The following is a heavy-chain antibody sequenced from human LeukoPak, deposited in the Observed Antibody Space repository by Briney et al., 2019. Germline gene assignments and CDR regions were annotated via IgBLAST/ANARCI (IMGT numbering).Heavy chain of an antibody. CDR3: ARGEYNWNYFDY. J-gene: IGHJ4*02. Sequence: GSLRLSCAASGFTFSSYGMHWVRQAPGKGLEWVAVISYDGSNKYYADSVKGRFTISRDNSKNTLYLQMNSLRAEDTAVYYCARGEYNWNYFDYWGQGTLVTVSS. D-gene: IGHD1-20*01. V-gene: IGHV3-30*12. CDR1: GFTFSSYG. CDR2: ISYDGSNK.